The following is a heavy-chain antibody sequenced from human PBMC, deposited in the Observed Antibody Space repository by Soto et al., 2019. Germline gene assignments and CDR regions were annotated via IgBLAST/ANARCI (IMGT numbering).Heavy chain of an antibody. V-gene: IGHV3-30*18. CDR2: ISYDGSNK. CDR1: GFTFSSYG. D-gene: IGHD3-16*01. J-gene: IGHJ4*02. Sequence: GGSLRLSCAASGFTFSSYGMHWVRQAPGKGLEWVAVISYDGSNKYYADSVKGRFTISRDNSKNTLYLQMNSLRAEDTAVYYCAKVPILMGVSSIDYWGQGTLVTVSS. CDR3: AKVPILMGVSSIDY.